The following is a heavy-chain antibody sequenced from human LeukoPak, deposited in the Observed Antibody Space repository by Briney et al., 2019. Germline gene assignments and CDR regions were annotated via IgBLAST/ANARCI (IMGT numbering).Heavy chain of an antibody. CDR1: GFTFSSYD. Sequence: GGSLRLSCAASGFTFSSYDMSWVRQAPGKGLEWVSSITLSGGSTFYADSVMGRFTISRDNSKNTLYLQMNSLRAEDTAVYYCARITVTTQPRDYWGQGTLVTVSS. CDR3: ARITVTTQPRDY. J-gene: IGHJ4*02. D-gene: IGHD4-17*01. V-gene: IGHV3-23*01. CDR2: ITLSGGST.